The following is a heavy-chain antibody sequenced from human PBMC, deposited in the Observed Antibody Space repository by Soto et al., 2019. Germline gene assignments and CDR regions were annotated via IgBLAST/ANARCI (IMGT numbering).Heavy chain of an antibody. J-gene: IGHJ6*02. D-gene: IGHD2-2*01. V-gene: IGHV1-3*01. CDR1: GYTFTSYA. CDR3: ARVYCSSTSCSYYYGMDV. Sequence: ASVKVSCKASGYTFTSYAMYWVRQAPGQRLEWMGWINAGNGNTKYSQKFQGRVTITRDTSASTAYMELSSLRSEDTAVYYCARVYCSSTSCSYYYGMDVWGQGTTVTVSS. CDR2: INAGNGNT.